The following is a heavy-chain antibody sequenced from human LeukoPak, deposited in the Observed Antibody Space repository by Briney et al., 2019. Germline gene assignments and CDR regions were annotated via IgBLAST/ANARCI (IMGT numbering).Heavy chain of an antibody. CDR2: ISVEGESA. CDR3: AQGYSSGWYPH. D-gene: IGHD6-19*01. CDR1: GFSVSTSG. J-gene: IGHJ4*02. V-gene: IGHV3-23*01. Sequence: GGSLRLSCTVSGFSVSTSGMSWVRKAQGKGLQTISAISVEGESAYYADSVKGRFTISRDNSKNTLYLQMNSLRVEDTAVYYCAQGYSSGWYPHWGQGSLVSVSS.